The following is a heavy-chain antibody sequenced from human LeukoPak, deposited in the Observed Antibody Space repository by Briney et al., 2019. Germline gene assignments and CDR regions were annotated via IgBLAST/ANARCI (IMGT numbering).Heavy chain of an antibody. D-gene: IGHD2-2*01. J-gene: IGHJ4*02. CDR3: ARTKPPCTSCLLLDY. CDR1: GYTFTDYN. CDR2: LNPNSGGT. Sequence: ASVKVSCKASGYTFTDYNIHWLRQAPGHGLEWIGWLNPNSGGTMYAQKFQGLVTMSRDTSIATAYMDLNRLVSDDTAVYYCARTKPPCTSCLLLDYWGQGTLVTDSS. V-gene: IGHV1-2*02.